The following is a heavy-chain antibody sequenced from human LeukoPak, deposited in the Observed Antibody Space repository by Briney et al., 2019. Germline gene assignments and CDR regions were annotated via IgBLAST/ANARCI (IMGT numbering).Heavy chain of an antibody. V-gene: IGHV3-23*01. CDR3: ARGKNSYGPYLDY. CDR2: ISGSGGST. D-gene: IGHD5-18*01. J-gene: IGHJ4*02. Sequence: GGSLRLSCAASGFTFSSYAMSWVRQAPGKGLEWVSIISGSGGSTYYADSVKGRFTISRDNSKNTLYVKMNSLRAEDTAVYYCARGKNSYGPYLDYWGQGTLVTVSS. CDR1: GFTFSSYA.